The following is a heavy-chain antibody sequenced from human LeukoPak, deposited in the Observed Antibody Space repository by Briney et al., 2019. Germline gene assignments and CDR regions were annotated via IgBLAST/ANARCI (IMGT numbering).Heavy chain of an antibody. CDR1: RFSFSSYS. CDR2: ISSSSYI. Sequence: GGSLRLSCAASRFSFSSYSMNWVRQAPGKGLEWVSSISSSSYIYYADSVKGRFTISRDNAKNSLYLQMNSLRAEDTAVYYCARDLNPVRVAENWFDPWGQGTLVTVSS. D-gene: IGHD6-19*01. J-gene: IGHJ5*02. V-gene: IGHV3-21*04. CDR3: ARDLNPVRVAENWFDP.